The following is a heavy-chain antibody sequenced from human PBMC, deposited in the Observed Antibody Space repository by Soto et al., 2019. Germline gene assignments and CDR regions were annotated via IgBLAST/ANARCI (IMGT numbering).Heavy chain of an antibody. D-gene: IGHD2-2*01. CDR1: GYDFTSYW. V-gene: IGHV5-51*01. J-gene: IGHJ3*02. Sequence: GESLKISCKASGYDFTSYWIGWVRQKPGKGLEWMAMIYPGDSDTRDSPSFQGQVTISADKSTSTAYLQWNNLKASDTAMYYCARRRSSTAFDIWGQGTMVTVSS. CDR2: IYPGDSDT. CDR3: ARRRSSTAFDI.